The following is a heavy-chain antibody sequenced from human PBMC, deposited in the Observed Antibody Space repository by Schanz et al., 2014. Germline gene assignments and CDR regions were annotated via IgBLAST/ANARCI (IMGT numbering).Heavy chain of an antibody. Sequence: EEQLVESGGGLVQPGGSLRLSCAASGFTFSTHAMSWVRQAPGKGLEWVSSISGDHRNTFYADSVKGRFTISRDNSKNTLYLQMNSLRPEDTAVYYCAKAADWPVTRFDPWGQGTLVTVSS. CDR1: GFTFSTHA. J-gene: IGHJ5*02. CDR3: AKAADWPVTRFDP. CDR2: ISGDHRNT. V-gene: IGHV3-23*04. D-gene: IGHD3-9*01.